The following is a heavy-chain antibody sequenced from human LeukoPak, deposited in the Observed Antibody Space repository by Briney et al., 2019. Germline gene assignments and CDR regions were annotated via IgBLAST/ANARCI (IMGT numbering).Heavy chain of an antibody. CDR3: ARDPYDSVWESYRYRKYIWYFDL. Sequence: SETLSLTCTVSGGSLSSSSYYWGWIRQPPGKGLEWIGSIYYSGSTYYNPSLKSRVTISVATSKNRFSLKLSAVTAADMSVYYCARDPYDSVWESYRYRKYIWYFDLWGRGTLVTVSS. CDR2: IYYSGST. D-gene: IGHD3-16*02. J-gene: IGHJ2*01. CDR1: GGSLSSSSYY. V-gene: IGHV4-39*07.